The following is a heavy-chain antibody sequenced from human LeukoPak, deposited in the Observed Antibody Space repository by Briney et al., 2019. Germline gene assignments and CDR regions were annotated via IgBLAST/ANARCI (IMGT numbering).Heavy chain of an antibody. CDR3: ARLRRIGSSWYRWFDP. V-gene: IGHV4-34*01. J-gene: IGHJ5*02. CDR1: GGSFSSYY. CDR2: IYHSGDT. D-gene: IGHD6-13*01. Sequence: SETLSLTCAVYGGSFSSYYWSWIRQPPGKGLEWIGEIYHSGDTNYNPSLKSRVTISVDTSKNQFSLKLSSVTAADTAVYYCARLRRIGSSWYRWFDPWGQGTLVTVSS.